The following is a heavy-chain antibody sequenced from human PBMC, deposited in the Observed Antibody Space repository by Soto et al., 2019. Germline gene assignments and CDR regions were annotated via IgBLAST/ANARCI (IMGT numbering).Heavy chain of an antibody. D-gene: IGHD1-26*01. V-gene: IGHV6-1*01. CDR1: GDSVSSNSAT. CDR2: TYYRSKWYN. J-gene: IGHJ4*02. CDR3: ARNPSETYSRFDY. Sequence: PSQTLSLTRVISGDSVSSNSATWDWIRQSPSRGLEWLGRTYYRSKWYNDYPVSVKSRITINPDTSKNQFSLQLNSVTPEDTALYYCARNPSETYSRFDYWGQGILVTVSS.